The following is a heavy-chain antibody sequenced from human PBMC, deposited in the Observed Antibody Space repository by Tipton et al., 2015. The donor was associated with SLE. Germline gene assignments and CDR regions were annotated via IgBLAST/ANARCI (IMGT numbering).Heavy chain of an antibody. J-gene: IGHJ4*02. V-gene: IGHV3-74*01. D-gene: IGHD6-19*01. Sequence: SLRLSCAASGFTFRSYWMNWVRQAPGKGLVWVSRISWDGSNTFYAESAKGRFTISRDNAKNTLYLEMNSLRAEDTALYFCAKDIKQWLAFYFDDWGKGTLVAVSS. CDR3: AKDIKQWLAFYFDD. CDR1: GFTFRSYW. CDR2: ISWDGSNT.